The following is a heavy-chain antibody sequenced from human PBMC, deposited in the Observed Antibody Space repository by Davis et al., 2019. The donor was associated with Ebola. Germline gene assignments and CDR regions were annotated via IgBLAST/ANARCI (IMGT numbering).Heavy chain of an antibody. CDR2: ISWNSGSI. J-gene: IGHJ5*02. CDR3: ARDMYRWSSSEFDP. V-gene: IGHV3-9*01. CDR1: GFTFDDYA. Sequence: SLKISCAASGFTFDDYAMHWVRQAPGKGLEWVSGISWNSGSIGYADSVKGRFTISRDNAKNSLYLQMNSLRADDTAVYYCARDMYRWSSSEFDPWGQGTLVTVSS. D-gene: IGHD6-6*01.